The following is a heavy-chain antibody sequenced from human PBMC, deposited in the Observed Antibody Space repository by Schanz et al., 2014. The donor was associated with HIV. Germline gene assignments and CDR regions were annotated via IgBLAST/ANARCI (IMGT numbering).Heavy chain of an antibody. CDR3: AKDRNYYDDRYIGKGNYYYYYGMDV. CDR2: ISYDGRNK. CDR1: GFTFNNYA. V-gene: IGHV3-30*18. J-gene: IGHJ6*02. D-gene: IGHD3-22*01. Sequence: VHLVESGGGLVQPGGSLRLSCIASGFTFNNYAMTWVRQAPGKGLEWVAVISYDGRNKYYADSVKGRFTISRDNSKNTLYLQLKSLRAEDRAVYYCAKDRNYYDDRYIGKGNYYYYYGMDVWGQGTTVTVSS.